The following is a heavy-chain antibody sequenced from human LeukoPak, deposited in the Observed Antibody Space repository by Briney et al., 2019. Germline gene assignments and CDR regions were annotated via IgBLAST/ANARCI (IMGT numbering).Heavy chain of an antibody. J-gene: IGHJ4*02. CDR3: AKGLSSSWYPPLDY. Sequence: GGSLRLSCAASGFTFSSYSMNWVRQAPGKGLEWVSYISSSSTTIYYADSVKGRFTISRDNAKNSLYLQMHSLRAEDTAVYYCAKGLSSSWYPPLDYWGQGTLVTVSS. D-gene: IGHD6-13*01. CDR1: GFTFSSYS. V-gene: IGHV3-48*01. CDR2: ISSSSTTI.